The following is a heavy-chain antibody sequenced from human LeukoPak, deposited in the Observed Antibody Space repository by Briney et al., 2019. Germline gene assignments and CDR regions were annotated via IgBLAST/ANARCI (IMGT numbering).Heavy chain of an antibody. V-gene: IGHV3-74*01. D-gene: IGHD2-2*01. J-gene: IGHJ4*02. CDR1: GFTFSSYW. CDR2: INSDGSST. CDR3: ARRAVVAAAPYYFDY. Sequence: GGSLRLSRAASGFTFSSYWMHWVRQGPGKGLVWVSRINSDGSSTNYADSVRGRFTISRDNAENTLYLQMNSLRVEDTAVYYCARRAVVAAAPYYFDYWGQGTLVTVSS.